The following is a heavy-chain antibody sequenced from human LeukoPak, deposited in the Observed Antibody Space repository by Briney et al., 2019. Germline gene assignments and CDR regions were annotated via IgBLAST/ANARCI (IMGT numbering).Heavy chain of an antibody. CDR3: ARGLPWGQNSLYGMDV. CDR2: ISAYNGNT. D-gene: IGHD7-27*01. J-gene: IGHJ6*02. Sequence: ASVKVSCKASGYTFTSYGVSWVRQAPGQGLEWMGWISAYNGNTNYAQKVQARVTITRDTSTSTAYMELRSLRSDDTAVYYCARGLPWGQNSLYGMDVWGQGTTVTVSS. CDR1: GYTFTSYG. V-gene: IGHV1-18*01.